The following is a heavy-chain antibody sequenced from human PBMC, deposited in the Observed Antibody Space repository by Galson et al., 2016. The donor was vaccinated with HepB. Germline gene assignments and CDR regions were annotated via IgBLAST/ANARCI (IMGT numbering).Heavy chain of an antibody. D-gene: IGHD5-12*01. CDR3: AWVKWLRSPFDM. Sequence: SVKVSCKASGYSFTGYYMHWVRQAPGQGLEWMGMINPSGGSTTYTQKFLGRVTMTRDMSTSTVYMELRSLRSEDTAVYYCAWVKWLRSPFDMWGQGTMVTVSS. V-gene: IGHV1-46*03. CDR2: INPSGGST. CDR1: GYSFTGYY. J-gene: IGHJ3*02.